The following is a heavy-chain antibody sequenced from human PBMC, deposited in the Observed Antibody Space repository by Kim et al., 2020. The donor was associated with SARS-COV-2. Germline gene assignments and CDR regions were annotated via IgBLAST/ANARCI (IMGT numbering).Heavy chain of an antibody. CDR1: GGSFSGYH. CDR2: ISHSGTL. CDR3: ARGRAGVVPSPVLVLGPYFAYFTMDV. D-gene: IGHD3-10*01. Sequence: SETLSLTCAVYGGSFSGYHWSWIRQPPGKGLEWVGEISHSGTLNYNPSLKSRVTISTDSSKNQISLKLASMPAADTGFYFCARGRAGVVPSPVLVLGPYFAYFTMDVWGRGTT. J-gene: IGHJ6*02. V-gene: IGHV4-34*01.